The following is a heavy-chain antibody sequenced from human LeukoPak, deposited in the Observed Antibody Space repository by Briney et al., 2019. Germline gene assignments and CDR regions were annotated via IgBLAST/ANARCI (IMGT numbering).Heavy chain of an antibody. CDR1: GFTFSSYA. D-gene: IGHD2-2*02. CDR3: ARYCSSTSCYTYYYYGMDV. CDR2: ISYDGSNK. Sequence: GRSLRLSCAASGFTFSSYAMHWVRQAPGKGLEWAAVISYDGSNKYYADSVKGRFTISRDNSKNTLYLQMNSLRDEDTAVYYCARYCSSTSCYTYYYYGMDVWGQGTTVTVSS. V-gene: IGHV3-30-3*01. J-gene: IGHJ6*02.